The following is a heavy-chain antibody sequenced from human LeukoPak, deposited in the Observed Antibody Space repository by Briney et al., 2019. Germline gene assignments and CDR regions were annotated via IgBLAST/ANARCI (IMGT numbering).Heavy chain of an antibody. D-gene: IGHD3-22*01. J-gene: IGHJ6*02. CDR2: INPNSGGT. CDR3: AREGLARITMIVVSDYYYGMDV. V-gene: IGHV1-2*02. CDR1: GYTFTGYY. Sequence: GASVKVSCKASGYTFTGYYMHWVRQAPGQGLEWMGWINPNSGGTNYAQKFQGRVTMTRDTSISTAYMELSRLRSDDTAVYYCAREGLARITMIVVSDYYYGMDVWGQGTTVTVSS.